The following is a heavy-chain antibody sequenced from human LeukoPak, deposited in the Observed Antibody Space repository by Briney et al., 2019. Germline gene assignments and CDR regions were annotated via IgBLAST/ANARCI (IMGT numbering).Heavy chain of an antibody. CDR1: GGSISSSSYY. V-gene: IGHV4-39*07. J-gene: IGHJ6*03. CDR3: ARSRNGENGSGYYYYYYMDV. D-gene: IGHD3-10*01. CDR2: IYYSGST. Sequence: PSETLSLTCTVSGGSISSSSYYWGWIRQPPGKGLEWIGSIYYSGSTYYNPSLKSRVTISVDRSKNQFSLKLSSVTAADTAVYYCARSRNGENGSGYYYYYYMDVWGKGTTVTVSS.